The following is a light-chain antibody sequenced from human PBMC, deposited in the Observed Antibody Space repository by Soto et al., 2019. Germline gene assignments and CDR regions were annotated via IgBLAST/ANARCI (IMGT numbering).Light chain of an antibody. Sequence: QSVLTQPASVSGSPGQSITISCTGTSSDVGNYNYVSWFQQHPGKAPEVMIYDVSNRPSGISDRFSGSKSGNTASLTISGLQAEDEADYYCNSYTSISTWVFGGGTQLTVL. V-gene: IGLV2-14*03. CDR2: DVS. CDR3: NSYTSISTWV. CDR1: SSDVGNYNY. J-gene: IGLJ3*02.